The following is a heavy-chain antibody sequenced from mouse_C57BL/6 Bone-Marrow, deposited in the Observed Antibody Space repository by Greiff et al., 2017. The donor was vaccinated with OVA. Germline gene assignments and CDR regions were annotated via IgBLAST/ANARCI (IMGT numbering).Heavy chain of an antibody. CDR3: AREEGIYYGYDGPFAY. CDR1: GYTFTSYW. Sequence: VQLQQPGPELVKPGASVKLSCKASGYTFTSYWMHWVKQRPGQGLEWIGNINPSNGGTNYNEKFKSKATLTVDKSSSTAYMQLSSLTSEDSAVYYCAREEGIYYGYDGPFAYWGQGTLVTVSA. CDR2: INPSNGGT. J-gene: IGHJ3*01. V-gene: IGHV1-53*01. D-gene: IGHD2-2*01.